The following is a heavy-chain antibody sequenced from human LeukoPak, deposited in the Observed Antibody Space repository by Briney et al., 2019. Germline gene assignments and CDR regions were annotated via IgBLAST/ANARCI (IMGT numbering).Heavy chain of an antibody. Sequence: GASVKVSCKVSGYTLTELSMHWVRQAPGKGLEWMGGFDPEDGETIYAQKFQGRVTMTEDTSTDTAYMELSSLRSEDTAVYYCATLVVLGYCSSTSCLPPWFDPWGQGTLVTVSS. D-gene: IGHD2-2*01. CDR1: GYTLTELS. CDR2: FDPEDGET. J-gene: IGHJ5*02. CDR3: ATLVVLGYCSSTSCLPPWFDP. V-gene: IGHV1-24*01.